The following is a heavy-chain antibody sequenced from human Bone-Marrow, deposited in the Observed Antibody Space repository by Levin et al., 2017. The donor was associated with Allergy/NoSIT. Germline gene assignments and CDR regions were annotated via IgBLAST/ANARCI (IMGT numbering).Heavy chain of an antibody. CDR1: GGSISSTNYF. V-gene: IGHV4-39*01. CDR2: IYYSGST. J-gene: IGHJ3*01. D-gene: IGHD7-27*01. Sequence: SETLSLTCSVSGGSISSTNYFWAWIRQSPGKGLEWIGTIYYSGSTFYNPSLKSRLSISVDTSKNNFSLKLSSVTAADTAMYFCARLQRGTDAFDVWGRGTVVTVSS. CDR3: ARLQRGTDAFDV.